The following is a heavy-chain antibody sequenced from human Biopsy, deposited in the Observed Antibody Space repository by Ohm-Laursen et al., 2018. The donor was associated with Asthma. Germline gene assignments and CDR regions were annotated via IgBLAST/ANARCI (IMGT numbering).Heavy chain of an antibody. V-gene: IGHV3-30*02. J-gene: IGHJ4*02. CDR1: GITFSTYG. CDR3: AREGVAGTHIED. CDR2: IWYDGRKK. D-gene: IGHD6-19*01. Sequence: SLRLSCAASGITFSTYGMHWVRQAPGKGLEWASFIWYDGRKKTYADSVRGRFTISRDNSKNTLSLQMNSLTAEDTAVYYCAREGVAGTHIEDWGQGTLVTVSS.